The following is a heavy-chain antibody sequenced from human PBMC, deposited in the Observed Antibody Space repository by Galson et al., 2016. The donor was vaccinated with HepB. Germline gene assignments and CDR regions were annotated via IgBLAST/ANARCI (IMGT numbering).Heavy chain of an antibody. CDR3: ARGRSHSSLHYYYYGLDV. CDR2: IIHGGST. D-gene: IGHD6-19*01. J-gene: IGHJ6*02. Sequence: SETLSLTCAVYGGSFSGYYWSWIRQSPGKGLEWIGEIIHGGSTNYNPSLKSRVTISVVTSKTQFSLNLTSVTAADTAVYYCARGRSHSSLHYYYYGLDVWGQGATVTVSS. V-gene: IGHV4-34*01. CDR1: GGSFSGYY.